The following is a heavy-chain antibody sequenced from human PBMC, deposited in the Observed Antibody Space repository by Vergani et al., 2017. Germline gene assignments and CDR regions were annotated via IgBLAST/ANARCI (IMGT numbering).Heavy chain of an antibody. CDR2: IIPIFGTA. CDR3: ASLYYYGSGFAFDF. D-gene: IGHD3-10*01. Sequence: QVQLVQSGAEVKKPGSSVKVSCKASGGTFSSYAISWVRQAPGQGLEWMGGIIPIFGTANYAQKFQGRVTITADKSTSTAYMELSSLRSEDTAVYYCASLYYYGSGFAFDFWGQGTMVTVSS. CDR1: GGTFSSYA. J-gene: IGHJ3*01. V-gene: IGHV1-69*06.